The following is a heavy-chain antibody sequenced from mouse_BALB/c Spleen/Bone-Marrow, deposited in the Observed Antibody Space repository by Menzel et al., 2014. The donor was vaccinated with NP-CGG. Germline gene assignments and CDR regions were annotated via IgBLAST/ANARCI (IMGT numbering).Heavy chain of an antibody. CDR1: GFNIKDTY. D-gene: IGHD2-14*01. V-gene: IGHV14-3*02. CDR2: VDPANGNT. J-gene: IGHJ2*01. Sequence: EVQLQESGVELVKPGASVKLSCTASGFNIKDTYMHWVKQRPEQGLEWIGRVDPANGNTKYDPKFQGKATITADTSPNTAYLQLSSLTSEDTAVYYCARYRLGTYFDYWGQGTTLTVSS. CDR3: ARYRLGTYFDY.